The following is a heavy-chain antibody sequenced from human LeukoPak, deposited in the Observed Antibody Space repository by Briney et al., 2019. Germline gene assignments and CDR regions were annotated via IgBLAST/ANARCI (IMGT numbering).Heavy chain of an antibody. V-gene: IGHV1-2*06. D-gene: IGHD1-26*01. CDR1: GYTFTGYY. J-gene: IGHJ4*02. CDR2: INPNNGGT. Sequence: ASVKVSCKASGYTFTGYYIHWVRQAPGQGLVWMGRINPNNGGTNYAQKFQGRVTLTRDTSISTAYMELSRLTSDDTAIYYCARDKIVGPTTLDYWGQGTLVTVSS. CDR3: ARDKIVGPTTLDY.